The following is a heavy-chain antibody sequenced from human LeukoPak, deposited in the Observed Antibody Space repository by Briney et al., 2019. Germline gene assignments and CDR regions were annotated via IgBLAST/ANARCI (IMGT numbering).Heavy chain of an antibody. CDR1: GFTSSSYA. Sequence: GRSLRLSCAPSGFTSSSYAMSWVRQAPGKGLEWVSAISGSGGSTYYADSVKGRFTISRDNSKNTLYLQMNSLRAEDTAVYYCAKRMAYGSGSDYYYYYGMDVWGQGTTVTASS. V-gene: IGHV3-23*01. CDR3: AKRMAYGSGSDYYYYYGMDV. CDR2: ISGSGGST. D-gene: IGHD3-10*01. J-gene: IGHJ6*02.